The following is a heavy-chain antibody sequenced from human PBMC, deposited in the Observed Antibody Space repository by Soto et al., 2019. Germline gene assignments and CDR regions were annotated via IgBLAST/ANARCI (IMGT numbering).Heavy chain of an antibody. Sequence: SETLSLTCTVSGGSISSGGYYWSWIRQHPGKGLEWIGYIYYSGSTYYNTSLKSRVTISVDTSKKQISLKLSSVTAADTAVFYFARVEGYCSGGSCREYFQHWGQGTLVTVSS. D-gene: IGHD2-15*01. J-gene: IGHJ1*01. CDR1: GGSISSGGYY. CDR2: IYYSGST. V-gene: IGHV4-31*03. CDR3: ARVEGYCSGGSCREYFQH.